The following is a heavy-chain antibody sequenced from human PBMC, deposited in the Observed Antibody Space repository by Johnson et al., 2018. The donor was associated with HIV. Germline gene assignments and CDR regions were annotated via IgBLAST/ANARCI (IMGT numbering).Heavy chain of an antibody. Sequence: QMLLVESGGGVVQPGRSLRLSCAASGFTFSSMHWDRQAPGKGLEWVAVISHDGSHKYYADSVKGRFTVSRDNAKNSVYLQMNSLRAEDTAVYYCARLCSGGEDAFDMWGQGTMVTVS. V-gene: IGHV3-30*04. CDR3: ARLCSGGEDAFDM. CDR2: ISHDGSHK. CDR1: GFTFSS. J-gene: IGHJ3*02. D-gene: IGHD3-10*02.